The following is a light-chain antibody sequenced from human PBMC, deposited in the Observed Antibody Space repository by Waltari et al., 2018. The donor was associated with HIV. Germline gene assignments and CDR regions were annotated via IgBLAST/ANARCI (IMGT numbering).Light chain of an antibody. J-gene: IGLJ2*01. CDR1: KLGKGF. CDR3: QAWDNNIAI. Sequence: YELTQPPPVSVSPGQTARITCSGEKLGKGFVSWFQQRPGQSPVMVIYQDSERPSGIPERFSGSNSGNTATLTISGTQAMDEADYYCQAWDNNIAIFGGGTKLTVL. CDR2: QDS. V-gene: IGLV3-1*01.